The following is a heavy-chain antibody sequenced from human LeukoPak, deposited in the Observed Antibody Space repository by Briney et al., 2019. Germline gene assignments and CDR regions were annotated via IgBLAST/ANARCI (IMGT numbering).Heavy chain of an antibody. CDR3: AKDLNYDSSGYYYVDGMDV. D-gene: IGHD3-22*01. J-gene: IGHJ6*02. CDR1: AFIFSGHW. Sequence: GGSLRLSCEGSAFIFSGHWMNWVRQTPGKGLEWVASIKEDGSERQYVDSVKGRFTISRDNSKNTLYLQMNSLRAEDTAVYYCAKDLNYDSSGYYYVDGMDVWGQGTAVTVSS. CDR2: IKEDGSER. V-gene: IGHV3-7*03.